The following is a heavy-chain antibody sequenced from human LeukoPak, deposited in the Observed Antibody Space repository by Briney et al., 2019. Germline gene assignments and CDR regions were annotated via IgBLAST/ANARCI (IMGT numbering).Heavy chain of an antibody. V-gene: IGHV3-21*01. D-gene: IGHD3-10*01. J-gene: IGHJ3*02. CDR2: ISSSSSYI. CDR3: ASGYYGSGSYLPRRGI. Sequence: PGGSLRLSCAASGFTFSSYSMNWVRQAPGKGLEWVSSISSSSSYIYYADSVKGRFTISRDNAKNSLYLQMNSLRAEDTAVYYCASGYYGSGSYLPRRGIWGQGAMVIVSS. CDR1: GFTFSSYS.